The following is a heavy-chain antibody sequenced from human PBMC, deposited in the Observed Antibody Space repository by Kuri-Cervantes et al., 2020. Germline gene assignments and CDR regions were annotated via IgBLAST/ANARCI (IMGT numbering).Heavy chain of an antibody. CDR3: ARCRRDYGDYINYYYYYMDV. J-gene: IGHJ6*03. CDR2: ISTYNGDT. Sequence: ASVKVSCKASGYTFTTYDINWVRQATGQGLEWMGWISTYNGDTNYAQKLQGRVTMTTDTSTNTAYMELRSLRSDDTAVYYCARCRRDYGDYINYYYYYMDVWGKGTTVTVSS. V-gene: IGHV1-18*01. CDR1: GYTFTTYD. D-gene: IGHD4-17*01.